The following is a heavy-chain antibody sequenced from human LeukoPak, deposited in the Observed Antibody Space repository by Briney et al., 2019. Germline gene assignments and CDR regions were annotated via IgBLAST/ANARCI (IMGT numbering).Heavy chain of an antibody. CDR3: ARVKSPPWELRIMDV. J-gene: IGHJ6*03. CDR1: GYTFTSYA. Sequence: EASVKVSCKASGYTFTSYAMNWVRQAPGQGLEWMGRINTNTGNPRYAQGFTGRFVFSLDTSVSTAYLQISSLKAEDTAVYYCARVKSPPWELRIMDVWGKGATVTVSS. CDR2: INTNTGNP. V-gene: IGHV7-4-1*02. D-gene: IGHD1-26*01.